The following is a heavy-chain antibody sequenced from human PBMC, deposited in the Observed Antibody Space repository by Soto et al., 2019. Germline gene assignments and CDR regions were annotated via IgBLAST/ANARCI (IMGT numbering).Heavy chain of an antibody. CDR1: GGSISSGGYY. V-gene: IGHV4-31*03. CDR2: IFYSGST. J-gene: IGHJ4*02. CDR3: AGARVPVNFDY. Sequence: SETLSLTCTVSGGSISSGGYYWSWIRQHPGKGLEWIGYIFYSGSTYYNPSLKSRVTVSVDTSKNQFSLKLSSVTAADTAVYYCAGARVPVNFDYWGQGTLVTVSS. D-gene: IGHD2-2*01.